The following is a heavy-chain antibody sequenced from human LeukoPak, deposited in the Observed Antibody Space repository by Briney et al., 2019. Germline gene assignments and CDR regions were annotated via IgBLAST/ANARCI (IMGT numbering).Heavy chain of an antibody. CDR2: FDPEDGET. CDR1: GCTLTELS. D-gene: IGHD1-26*01. J-gene: IGHJ4*02. Sequence: ASVKVSCKVSGCTLTELSMHWVRQAPGKGLEWMGGFDPEDGETIYAQKFQGRVTMTEDTSTDTAYMELSSLRSEDTAVYYCATSEPPRESYEAFDYWGQGTLVTVSS. CDR3: ATSEPPRESYEAFDY. V-gene: IGHV1-24*01.